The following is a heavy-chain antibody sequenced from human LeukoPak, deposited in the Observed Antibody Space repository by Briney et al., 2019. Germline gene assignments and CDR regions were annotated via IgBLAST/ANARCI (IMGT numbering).Heavy chain of an antibody. Sequence: ASVKVSCKASGYTFTGYYMHWVRQAPGQGLEWMGWINPNSGGTNYAQKFQGRVTMTRDTSISTAYMELSRLRSDDTAVYYCARGPYRSSRFLGNYYYMDVWGKGTTVTVSS. CDR3: ARGPYRSSRFLGNYYYMDV. J-gene: IGHJ6*03. V-gene: IGHV1-2*02. CDR2: INPNSGGT. D-gene: IGHD3-3*01. CDR1: GYTFTGYY.